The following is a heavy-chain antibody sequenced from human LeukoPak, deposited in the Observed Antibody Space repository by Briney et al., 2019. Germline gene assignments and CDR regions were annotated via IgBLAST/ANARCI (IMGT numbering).Heavy chain of an antibody. CDR2: IYHSGST. Sequence: SGTLSLTCAVSGGSISSSNWWSWVRQPPGKGLEWIGEIYHSGSTNYNPSLKSRVTISVDKSKNQFSLKLSSVTAADTAVYYCARDRGGGNRPYYFDYWGQGTLVTVSS. D-gene: IGHD4-23*01. J-gene: IGHJ4*02. CDR1: GGSISSSNW. V-gene: IGHV4-4*02. CDR3: ARDRGGGNRPYYFDY.